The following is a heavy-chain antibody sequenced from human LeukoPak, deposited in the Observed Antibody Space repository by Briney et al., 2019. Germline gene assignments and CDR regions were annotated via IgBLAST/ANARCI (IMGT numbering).Heavy chain of an antibody. V-gene: IGHV1-69*06. CDR3: ARLYSSSWYHWFDP. D-gene: IGHD6-13*01. J-gene: IGHJ5*02. CDR1: GGTFSSYA. Sequence: SVKVSCKASGGTFSSYAISWVRQAPGQGLEWMRRIIPIFGTANYAQKFQGRVTITADKSTSTAYMELSSLRSEDTAVYYCARLYSSSWYHWFDPWGQGTLVTVSS. CDR2: IIPIFGTA.